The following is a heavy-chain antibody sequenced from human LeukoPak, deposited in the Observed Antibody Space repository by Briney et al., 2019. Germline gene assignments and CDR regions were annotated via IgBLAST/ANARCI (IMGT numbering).Heavy chain of an antibody. D-gene: IGHD2-21*02. CDR3: AHGSPPPRYCGGDCYPNSFDY. Sequence: SGPTLVNPTQTLTLTCTFSGFSLSTSGVGVGWIRQPPGKALEWLALIYWDDDKRYSPSLKSRLTITKDTSKNQVVLTMTNMDPVDTATYYCAHGSPPPRYCGGDCYPNSFDYWGQGTLVTVSS. J-gene: IGHJ4*02. CDR2: IYWDDDK. CDR1: GFSLSTSGVG. V-gene: IGHV2-5*02.